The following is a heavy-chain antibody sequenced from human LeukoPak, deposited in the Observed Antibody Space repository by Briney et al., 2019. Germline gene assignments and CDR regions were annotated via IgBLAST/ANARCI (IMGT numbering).Heavy chain of an antibody. Sequence: GGSLRLSCAASGFTFSDYYMSWIRQAPGKGLEWVSHISSSGSTIYYADSVKGRFTISRDNSKNTLYLQMNSLRPEDTAVYYCAGHFGAWHYFDYWGQGTLVTVSS. CDR3: AGHFGAWHYFDY. D-gene: IGHD3-3*01. CDR1: GFTFSDYY. J-gene: IGHJ4*02. V-gene: IGHV3-11*04. CDR2: ISSSGSTI.